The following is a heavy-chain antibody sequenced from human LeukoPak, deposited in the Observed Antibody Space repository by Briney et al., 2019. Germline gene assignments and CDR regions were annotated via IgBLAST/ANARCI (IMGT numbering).Heavy chain of an antibody. J-gene: IGHJ4*02. CDR1: GVSTSSYY. CDR2: IYGSGST. D-gene: IGHD5/OR15-5a*01. CDR3: ARGGGLRFLYASAFDF. Sequence: PSETLSLTCTASGVSTSSYYWSWIRQPPGKGLEWLGDIYGSGSTDYNPSLKGRVTISGDTSKAQLSLDLSALTAADTAVDYCARGGGLRFLYASAFDFWGRGTLVPVSS. V-gene: IGHV4-59*12.